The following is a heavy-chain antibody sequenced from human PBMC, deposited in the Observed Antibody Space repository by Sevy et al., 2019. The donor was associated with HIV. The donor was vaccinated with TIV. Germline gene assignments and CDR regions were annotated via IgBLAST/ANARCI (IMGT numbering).Heavy chain of an antibody. V-gene: IGHV3-74*01. CDR3: ARDMTVAGPSTVDF. J-gene: IGHJ4*02. CDR1: GFTFSTYW. CDR2: ISADGSNT. Sequence: GSVRLCCAASGFTFSTYWMHWVRQAPGTGLAWVSRISADGSNTIYADSVKGRFTISRDNAKNTLYLQMNSLRAEDTAVYYCARDMTVAGPSTVDFWGQGTLVTVSS. D-gene: IGHD6-19*01.